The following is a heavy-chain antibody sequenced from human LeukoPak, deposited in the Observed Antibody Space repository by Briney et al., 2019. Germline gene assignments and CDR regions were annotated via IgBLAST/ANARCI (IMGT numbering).Heavy chain of an antibody. J-gene: IGHJ4*02. CDR1: GFTFSSFG. V-gene: IGHV3-30*02. D-gene: IGHD3-3*02. CDR3: AKISSH. Sequence: GGSLRLSCVASGFTFSSFGMHWVRQAPGKGLEWVAFIRYDGASQYCADSVKGRFTISRDNSRNILYLEMNSLRAEDTAVYYCAKISSHWGQGTLVTVSS. CDR2: IRYDGASQ.